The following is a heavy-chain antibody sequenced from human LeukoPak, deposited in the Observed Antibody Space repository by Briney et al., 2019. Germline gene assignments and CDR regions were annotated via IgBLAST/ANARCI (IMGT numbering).Heavy chain of an antibody. V-gene: IGHV1-8*01. Sequence: ASVKVSCKASEYTFTNYDINWVRQATGQGLEWMGWINPNSGNTGYTQKFQGRVTMTRNTSISTAYMELSSLRSEDTAVYYCARDAYNFLTGYYPPYFDYWGQGTLVTVSS. CDR1: EYTFTNYD. CDR3: ARDAYNFLTGYYPPYFDY. D-gene: IGHD3-9*01. J-gene: IGHJ4*02. CDR2: INPNSGNT.